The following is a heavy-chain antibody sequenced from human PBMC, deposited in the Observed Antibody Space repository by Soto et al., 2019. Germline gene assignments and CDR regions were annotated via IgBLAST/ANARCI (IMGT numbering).Heavy chain of an antibody. V-gene: IGHV1-18*01. CDR2: ISAYNGNT. CDR3: SRGGTPIDY. Sequence: QVQLVQSGAEVKKPGASVKVSCTASGYTFTNFGISWVRQAPGQGLEWMGWISAYNGNTNYAQKFQGRVTMTTATSPSTADMEVRSLRFDDTAVYYGSRGGTPIDYWGQGTLVTVSS. D-gene: IGHD3-16*01. CDR1: GYTFTNFG. J-gene: IGHJ4*02.